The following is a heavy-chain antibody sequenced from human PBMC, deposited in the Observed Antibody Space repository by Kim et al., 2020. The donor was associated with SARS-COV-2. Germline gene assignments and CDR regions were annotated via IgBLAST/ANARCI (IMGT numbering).Heavy chain of an antibody. D-gene: IGHD1-26*01. CDR3: ARFGSYFNYFDY. Sequence: YYTPSLKSRVTRSVDTSKNQFSLKLSSVTAADTAVYYCARFGSYFNYFDYWGQGTLVTVSS. V-gene: IGHV4-39*07. J-gene: IGHJ4*02.